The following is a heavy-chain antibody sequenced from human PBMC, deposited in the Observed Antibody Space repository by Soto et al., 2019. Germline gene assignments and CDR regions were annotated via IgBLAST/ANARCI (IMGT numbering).Heavy chain of an antibody. CDR3: ARRRDFAGMDV. CDR1: GYSFTNYW. Sequence: GEAMKLSYAGAGYSFTNYWSGWVHQMPGKGLEWMGIIYPGDSDTRYSPSFQGQVTISADKSISTAYLQWSSLKASDTAMYYCARRRDFAGMDVWGQGTTVTVSS. V-gene: IGHV5-51*07. J-gene: IGHJ6*02. D-gene: IGHD3-3*01. CDR2: IYPGDSDT.